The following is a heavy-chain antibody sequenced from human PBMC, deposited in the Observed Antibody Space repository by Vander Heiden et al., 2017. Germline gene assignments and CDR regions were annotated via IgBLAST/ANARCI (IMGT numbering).Heavy chain of an antibody. Sequence: QVQLVESGGGVVQPGRSLRLPCAASGFPFSSYAMHWVRQAPGKGLEWVAVISYDGSNKYYADSVKGRFTISRDNSKNTLYLEMNSLRAEDTAVYYCARGREAYCGGDCYSGRVAFDIWGQGTMVTVSS. J-gene: IGHJ3*02. D-gene: IGHD2-21*02. CDR3: ARGREAYCGGDCYSGRVAFDI. CDR1: GFPFSSYA. CDR2: ISYDGSNK. V-gene: IGHV3-30-3*01.